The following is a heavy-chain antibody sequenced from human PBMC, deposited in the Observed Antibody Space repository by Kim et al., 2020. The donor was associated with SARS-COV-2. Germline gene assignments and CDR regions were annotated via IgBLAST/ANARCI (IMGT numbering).Heavy chain of an antibody. CDR1: GFTFSSYA. CDR2: ISGSGGST. CDR3: AKTWTGTGDFDY. V-gene: IGHV3-23*01. J-gene: IGHJ4*02. Sequence: GGSLSLSCAASGFTFSSYAMSWVRQAPGKGLEWVSAISGSGGSTYYADSVKGRFTISRDNSKNTLYLQMNSLRAEDTAVYYCAKTWTGTGDFDYWGQGTLVTVSS. D-gene: IGHD1-1*01.